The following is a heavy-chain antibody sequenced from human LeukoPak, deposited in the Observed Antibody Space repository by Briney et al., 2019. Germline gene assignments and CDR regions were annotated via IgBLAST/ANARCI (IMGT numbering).Heavy chain of an antibody. CDR3: ARVDSTSGANSDY. CDR1: GDSISSSNW. D-gene: IGHD6-13*01. Sequence: SGTLSLTCAVSGDSISSSNWWSWVRQSPGKGLEWIGEIYHSGSTNCNPSLKSRVSISVDKSNNLFSLKLNSVTAADTAVYYCARVDSTSGANSDYWGQGTLVTVSS. V-gene: IGHV4-4*02. J-gene: IGHJ4*02. CDR2: IYHSGST.